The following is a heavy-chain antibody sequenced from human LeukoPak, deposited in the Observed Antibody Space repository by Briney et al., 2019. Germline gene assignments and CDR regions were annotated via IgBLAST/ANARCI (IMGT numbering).Heavy chain of an antibody. CDR1: GFTFSSYA. Sequence: GGSLRLSCAASGFTFSSYAMSWVRQAPGKGLEWVSAISGSGGSTYYADSVKGRFTISRDNSKNTLYLQMNSLRAEDTAVYYCAKDLGEQQLVEANDYWGQGTLVTVSS. CDR2: ISGSGGST. J-gene: IGHJ4*02. V-gene: IGHV3-23*01. CDR3: AKDLGEQQLVEANDY. D-gene: IGHD6-13*01.